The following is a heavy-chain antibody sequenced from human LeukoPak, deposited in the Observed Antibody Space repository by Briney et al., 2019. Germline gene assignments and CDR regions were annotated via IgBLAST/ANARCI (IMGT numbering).Heavy chain of an antibody. Sequence: GSSVKVSCKASAGTFSSYAISWVRQAPGQGLEWMGGIIPIFGTANYAQKFQGRVTITADKSTSTAYMELSSLRSEDTAVYYCARSVDTDSSRWYVGFDYWGQGTLVTVSS. D-gene: IGHD6-19*01. CDR1: AGTFSSYA. CDR3: ARSVDTDSSRWYVGFDY. CDR2: IIPIFGTA. V-gene: IGHV1-69*06. J-gene: IGHJ4*02.